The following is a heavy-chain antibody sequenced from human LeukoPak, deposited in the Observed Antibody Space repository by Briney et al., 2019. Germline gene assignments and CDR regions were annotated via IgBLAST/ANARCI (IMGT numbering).Heavy chain of an antibody. J-gene: IGHJ6*02. CDR1: GYSISSGYY. CDR2: IYHSGST. CDR3: ARAMTVAGHYYYYGMDV. V-gene: IGHV4-38-2*02. Sequence: SETLSLTCSVSGYSISSGYYWGWIRQAPGKGLEWIGSIYHSGSTYHNPSLKSRVTISVDTSKNQFSLKLSSVTAADTAVYYCARAMTVAGHYYYYGMDVWGRGTTVTVSS. D-gene: IGHD2-15*01.